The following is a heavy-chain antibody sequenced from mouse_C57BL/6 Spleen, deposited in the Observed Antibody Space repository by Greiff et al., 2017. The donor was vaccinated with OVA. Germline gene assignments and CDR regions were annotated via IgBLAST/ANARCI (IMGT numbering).Heavy chain of an antibody. Sequence: EVQLQQSGPELVKPGASVKISCKASGYTFTDYYMNWVKQSHGKSLEWIGDINPNNGGTSYNQKFKGKATLTVDKSSSTAYMELRSLTSEDSAVYYCASPLWLLSAYWGQGTLVTVSA. D-gene: IGHD2-2*01. V-gene: IGHV1-26*01. CDR1: GYTFTDYY. CDR3: ASPLWLLSAY. CDR2: INPNNGGT. J-gene: IGHJ3*01.